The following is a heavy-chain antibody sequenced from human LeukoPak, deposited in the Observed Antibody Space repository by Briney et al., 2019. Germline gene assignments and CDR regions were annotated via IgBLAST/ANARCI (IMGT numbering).Heavy chain of an antibody. J-gene: IGHJ4*02. CDR2: INPNSGGT. V-gene: IGHV1-2*02. D-gene: IGHD3-10*01. Sequence: ASVKVSCKASGYTFTGYYMHWVQQAPGQGLEWMGWINPNSGGTNYAQKLQGRVTMTRDTSISTAYMELSRLRSDDTAVYYCARGGFRDRFSYWGQGTLVTVSS. CDR1: GYTFTGYY. CDR3: ARGGFRDRFSY.